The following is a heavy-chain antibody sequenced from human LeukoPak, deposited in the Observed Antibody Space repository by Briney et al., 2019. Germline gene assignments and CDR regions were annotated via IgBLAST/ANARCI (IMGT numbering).Heavy chain of an antibody. J-gene: IGHJ4*02. D-gene: IGHD3-22*01. CDR1: GGSFSGYY. Sequence: SETLSLTCAVYGGSFSGYYWSWIRQSPGKGLEWIGEIRHTGIASYNPCLKSRVDISLDASKNEFSLRMDSVTATDRAVYYCARLSFLSFSYDSTGHAIFFFDYWGRGTLVTVSS. V-gene: IGHV4-34*01. CDR3: ARLSFLSFSYDSTGHAIFFFDY. CDR2: IRHTGIA.